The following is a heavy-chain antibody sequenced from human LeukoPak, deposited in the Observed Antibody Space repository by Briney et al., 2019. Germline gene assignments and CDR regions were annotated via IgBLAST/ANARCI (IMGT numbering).Heavy chain of an antibody. Sequence: EASVKVSCKASGGTFSSYAISWVRQAPGQGLEWMGRIIPIFGTTNYAQKFQGRVTITTDESTSTAYMELSSLRSEDTAVDYCARHDYYDSSGYRDWGQGTMVTVSS. J-gene: IGHJ4*02. CDR1: GGTFSSYA. D-gene: IGHD3-22*01. V-gene: IGHV1-69*05. CDR2: IIPIFGTT. CDR3: ARHDYYDSSGYRD.